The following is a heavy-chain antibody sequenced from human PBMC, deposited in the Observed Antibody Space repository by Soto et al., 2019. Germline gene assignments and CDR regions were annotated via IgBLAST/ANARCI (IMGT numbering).Heavy chain of an antibody. CDR1: GYPLTELS. CDR3: ATYSPGEGMDV. CDR2: FDPEDGET. Sequence: XSVKVSCKVSGYPLTELSMHWVRQAPGKGLEWMGGFDPEDGETIYAQKFQGRVTMTEDTSTDTAYMELSSLRSEDTAVYYCATYSPGEGMDVWGQGTTVTVSS. J-gene: IGHJ6*02. V-gene: IGHV1-24*01. D-gene: IGHD7-27*01.